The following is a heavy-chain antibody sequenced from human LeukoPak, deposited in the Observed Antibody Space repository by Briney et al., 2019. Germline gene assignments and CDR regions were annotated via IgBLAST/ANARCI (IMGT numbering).Heavy chain of an antibody. CDR3: AKDKVKGYSGYDSYFDY. V-gene: IGHV3-23*01. D-gene: IGHD5-12*01. Sequence: GGSLRLSCAASGFTFSSYAMSWVRQAPGKGLEWVSAISGSGGSTYYADSVKGRFTISRDNSKNTLYLQMNSLGAEDTAVYYCAKDKVKGYSGYDSYFDYWGQGTLVTVSS. J-gene: IGHJ4*02. CDR2: ISGSGGST. CDR1: GFTFSSYA.